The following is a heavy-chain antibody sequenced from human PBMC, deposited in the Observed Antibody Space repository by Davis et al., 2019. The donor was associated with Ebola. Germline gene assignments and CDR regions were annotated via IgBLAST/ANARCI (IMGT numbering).Heavy chain of an antibody. CDR2: IYTSGST. CDR1: GGSISSGSYY. CDR3: ARLDYSNYGGDY. D-gene: IGHD4-11*01. J-gene: IGHJ4*02. Sequence: PSETLSLTCTVSGGSISSGSYYWSWIRQPAGKGLEWIGHIYTSGSTNYNPSLKSRVTISVDTSKNQFSLKLSSVTAADTAVYYCARLDYSNYGGDYWGQGTLVTVSS. V-gene: IGHV4-61*09.